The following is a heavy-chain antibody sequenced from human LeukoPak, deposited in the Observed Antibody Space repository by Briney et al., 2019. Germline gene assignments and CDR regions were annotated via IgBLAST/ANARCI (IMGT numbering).Heavy chain of an antibody. V-gene: IGHV4-30-2*01. D-gene: IGHD2-15*01. J-gene: IGHJ3*02. Sequence: SETLSLTCAVSGGSFSSGGYSWSWTRQPPGKGLEWIGYIYHSGSTYYNPSVKSRVTISVDRSKNQFSLKLSSVTAADTAVYYCARSEGGRGAFAIWGQGTMVTVSS. CDR2: IYHSGST. CDR1: GGSFSSGGYS. CDR3: ARSEGGRGAFAI.